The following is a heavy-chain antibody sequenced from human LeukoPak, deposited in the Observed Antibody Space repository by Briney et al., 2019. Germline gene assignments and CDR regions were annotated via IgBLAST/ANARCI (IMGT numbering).Heavy chain of an antibody. CDR1: GGSFSGYY. Sequence: LETLSLTCAVYGGSFSGYYWSWIRQPPGKGLEWIGEINHSGSTNYNPSLKSRVTMSTDTSSNKFSLNLRSVTAADTAVYYCAREYGDLDYWGRGTLVTVSS. J-gene: IGHJ4*02. D-gene: IGHD4-17*01. CDR3: AREYGDLDY. V-gene: IGHV4-34*01. CDR2: INHSGST.